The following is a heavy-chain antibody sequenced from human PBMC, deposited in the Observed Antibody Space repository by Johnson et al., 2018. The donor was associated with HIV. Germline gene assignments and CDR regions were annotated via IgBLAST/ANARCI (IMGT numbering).Heavy chain of an antibody. CDR1: GFTFSSYG. D-gene: IGHD3-10*01. CDR3: ARDVASVYGSGDHAFDI. J-gene: IGHJ3*02. Sequence: QVQLVESGGGVVQPGGSLRLSCAASGFTFSSYGMHWVRQAPGKGLEWVAFIRYDGSNKYYADSVKGRFTISRDNSYNTLYLQMNSLRAEDTAVYYCARDVASVYGSGDHAFDIWGQGTMVTVSS. V-gene: IGHV3-30*02. CDR2: IRYDGSNK.